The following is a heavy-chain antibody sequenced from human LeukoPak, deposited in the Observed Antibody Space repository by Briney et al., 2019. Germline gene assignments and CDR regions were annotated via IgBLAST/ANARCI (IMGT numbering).Heavy chain of an antibody. V-gene: IGHV4-38-2*02. CDR3: AKLISGRLGSGRRVT. CDR2: IYNGNTWNT. D-gene: IGHD3-10*01. J-gene: IGHJ5*02. CDR1: GYSISNGYY. Sequence: PSETLSLTCSVSGYSISNGYYWGWIRQPPGKGLEWIGNIYNGNTWNTYYNPSLKSRVTISVDTSKNQFSLKVNSVTAADTAVYHCAKLISGRLGSGRRVTWGRGTLVTVSS.